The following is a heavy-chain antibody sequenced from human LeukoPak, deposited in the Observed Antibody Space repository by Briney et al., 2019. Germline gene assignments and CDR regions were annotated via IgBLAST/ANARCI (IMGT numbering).Heavy chain of an antibody. CDR2: ISAYKGNT. D-gene: IGHD3-10*01. CDR3: AREGSGDYFDY. J-gene: IGHJ4*02. Sequence: ASVKVSCKASGYTYTSYGISWVRQAPGQGLEWMGWISAYKGNTNYAQKLQGRVTMTTDPYTSTAYMELRSLRSDDTAVYYCAREGSGDYFDYWGQGTLVTVSS. CDR1: GYTYTSYG. V-gene: IGHV1-18*01.